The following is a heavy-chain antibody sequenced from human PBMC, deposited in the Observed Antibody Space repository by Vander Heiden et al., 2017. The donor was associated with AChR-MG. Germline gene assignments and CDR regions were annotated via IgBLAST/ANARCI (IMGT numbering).Heavy chain of an antibody. J-gene: IGHJ6*03. CDR1: GFTFSDYY. D-gene: IGHD3-10*01. CDR3: ARSTMVQGVLWSYYYYMDV. V-gene: IGHV3-11*01. CDR2: ISSSGSTI. Sequence: QVQLVESGGGLVKPGGSLRLSCAASGFTFSDYYMGWIRQDPGKGLEWVSYISSSGSTIYYADSVKGRFTISRDNAKNSLYLQMNSLRAEDTAVYYCARSTMVQGVLWSYYYYMDVWGKGTTVTVSS.